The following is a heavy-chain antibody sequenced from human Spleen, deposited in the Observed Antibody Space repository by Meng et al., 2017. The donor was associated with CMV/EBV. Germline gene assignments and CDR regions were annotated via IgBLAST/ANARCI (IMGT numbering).Heavy chain of an antibody. J-gene: IGHJ4*02. V-gene: IGHV3-53*01. Sequence: GGSLRLSCAASGFTVSSSYMSWVRQAPGKGPEWVSVIYSGGSTYYADSVKGRFTISRDNSKNTLYLQMNSLRAEDTAVYYCARTEMATRFDHWGQGTLVTVSS. CDR3: ARTEMATRFDH. CDR1: GFTVSSSY. CDR2: IYSGGST. D-gene: IGHD5-24*01.